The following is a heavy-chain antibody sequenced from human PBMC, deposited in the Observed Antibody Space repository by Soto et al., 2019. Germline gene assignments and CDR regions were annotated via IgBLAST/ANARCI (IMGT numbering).Heavy chain of an antibody. D-gene: IGHD3-22*01. V-gene: IGHV4-30-4*01. CDR2: IYYTGNT. CDR3: ARATYDSSTYYLDY. Sequence: QVQLQESGPGLVKPSQTLSLTCTVSGASISGGDYYWTWIRQPPGKGLEWIGSIYYTGNTYSNPPLESRLSISVDPSNTQFALRLTAVSAADAAIYYCARATYDSSTYYLDYWGQGTLVTVSS. CDR1: GASISGGDYY. J-gene: IGHJ4*02.